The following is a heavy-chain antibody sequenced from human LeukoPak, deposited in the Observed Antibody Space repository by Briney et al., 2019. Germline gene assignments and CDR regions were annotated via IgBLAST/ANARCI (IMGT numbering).Heavy chain of an antibody. V-gene: IGHV4-30-2*01. CDR2: IFRTGNS. D-gene: IGHD3-10*01. CDR3: ARELWFVDAPGSWLDP. J-gene: IGHJ5*02. Sequence: SETLSLTCTVSGDSISSGDYSWGWIRQPSGKGLEWIGYIFRTGNSYYNPSLRSRVTIPVDRSRNQFSLRLTSVTAADTAVYYCARELWFVDAPGSWLDPWGPGTLVAVSS. CDR1: GDSISSGDYS.